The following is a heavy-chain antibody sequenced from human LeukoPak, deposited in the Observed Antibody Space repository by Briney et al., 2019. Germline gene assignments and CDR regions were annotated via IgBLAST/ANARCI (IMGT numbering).Heavy chain of an antibody. J-gene: IGHJ6*03. CDR1: GYTFTSYG. D-gene: IGHD3-3*01. V-gene: IGHV1-18*01. Sequence: GASVKVSCKASGYTFTSYGISWVRQAPGQGLEWMGWISAYNGNTNYAQKLQGRVTMTTDTSTSTAYMELRSLRSDDTAVYYCARDLVGDFWSGYSPSYYMDVWGKGTTVTVSS. CDR2: ISAYNGNT. CDR3: ARDLVGDFWSGYSPSYYMDV.